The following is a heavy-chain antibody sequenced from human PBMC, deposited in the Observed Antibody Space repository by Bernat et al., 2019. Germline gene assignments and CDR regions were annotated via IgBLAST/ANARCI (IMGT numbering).Heavy chain of an antibody. V-gene: IGHV3-7*03. D-gene: IGHD1-26*01. CDR2: IKEDGSEK. J-gene: IGHJ4*02. CDR3: ATASGSPGND. CDR1: GFTFSIYW. Sequence: EVQLVESGGGLVQPGGSLRLSCAASGFTFSIYWMSWVRQAPGKGLEWVANIKEDGSEKYYVASVKGRFTISRDNAKNSLYLQMNSLRAEDTAVYYCATASGSPGNDWGQGTLVTVSS.